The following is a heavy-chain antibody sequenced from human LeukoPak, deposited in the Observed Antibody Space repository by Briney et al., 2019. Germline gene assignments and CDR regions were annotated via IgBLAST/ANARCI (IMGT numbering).Heavy chain of an antibody. D-gene: IGHD6-19*01. CDR2: ISYDGSNK. Sequence: GGSLRLSCAASGFTFSSYGMHWVRQAPGKGLEWVAVISYDGSNKYYADSVKGRFTISRDNSKNTLYLQMNSLRAEDTAVYYCAKDQRSGWFYYYYMDVWGKGTTVTVSS. J-gene: IGHJ6*03. CDR3: AKDQRSGWFYYYYMDV. CDR1: GFTFSSYG. V-gene: IGHV3-30*18.